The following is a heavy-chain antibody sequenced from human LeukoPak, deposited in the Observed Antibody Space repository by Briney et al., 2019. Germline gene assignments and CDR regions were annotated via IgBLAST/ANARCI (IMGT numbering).Heavy chain of an antibody. Sequence: GESSKISCKGSGYSFTSDWIGWVRQLPGKGLEWMGIIYNVITGTRSCPSCQGQGTKSSNKNISTAYLQRSSLKASNTGMYYCARPEHSSGLGWGQGTL. CDR1: GYSFTSDW. J-gene: IGHJ4*02. D-gene: IGHD6-19*01. V-gene: IGHV5-51*01. CDR2: IYNVITGT. CDR3: ARPEHSSGLG.